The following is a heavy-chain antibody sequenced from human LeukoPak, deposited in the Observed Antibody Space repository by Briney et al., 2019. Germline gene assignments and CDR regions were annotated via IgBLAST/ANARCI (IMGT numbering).Heavy chain of an antibody. CDR2: INHSGST. J-gene: IGHJ6*02. V-gene: IGHV4-34*01. CDR1: GGSFSGYY. CDR3: ARTSLGYCSSTSCYRGYYYYGMDV. Sequence: SETLSLTCAVYGGSFSGYYWSWIRQPPGEGLEWIGEINHSGSTNYNPSLKSRVTISVDTSKNQFSLKLSSVTAADTAVYYCARTSLGYCSSTSCYRGYYYYGMDVWGQGTTVTVSS. D-gene: IGHD2-2*02.